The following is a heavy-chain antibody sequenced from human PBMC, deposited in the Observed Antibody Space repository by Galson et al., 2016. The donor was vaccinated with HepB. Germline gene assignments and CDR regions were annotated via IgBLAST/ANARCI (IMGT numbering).Heavy chain of an antibody. Sequence: SLRLSCAGSGFLFRSYGMHWVRQAPGKGLEWVAADSMDGRRKFYSDSVKGRFTISRDNSNNMLFLQMDSRRPDDTAVYYCAKRHEYCPPVGCSVDYWGQGTLVSVSS. D-gene: IGHD2/OR15-2a*01. CDR2: DSMDGRRK. V-gene: IGHV3-30*18. J-gene: IGHJ4*02. CDR1: GFLFRSYG. CDR3: AKRHEYCPPVGCSVDY.